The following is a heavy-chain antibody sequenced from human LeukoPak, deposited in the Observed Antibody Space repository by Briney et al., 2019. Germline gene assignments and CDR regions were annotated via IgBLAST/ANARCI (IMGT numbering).Heavy chain of an antibody. CDR3: ARDLRGYSSSWSGDYFDY. Sequence: SVKVSCKASGYTFTSYGISWVRQAPGQGLEWMGRIIPILGIANYAQKFQGRVTITADKSTSTAYMELSSLRSEDTAVYYCARDLRGYSSSWSGDYFDYWGQGTLVTVSS. V-gene: IGHV1-69*04. CDR1: GYTFTSYG. D-gene: IGHD6-13*01. J-gene: IGHJ4*02. CDR2: IIPILGIA.